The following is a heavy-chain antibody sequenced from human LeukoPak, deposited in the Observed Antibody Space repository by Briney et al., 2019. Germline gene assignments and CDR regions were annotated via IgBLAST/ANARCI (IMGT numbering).Heavy chain of an antibody. D-gene: IGHD6-19*01. CDR2: ISGSGGST. Sequence: GGSLRLSCAASGFTFSSYAMSWVRQGPGKGLEGVSVISGSGGSTYNADSVKGRFTISRDNSKNTLYLQMNSLRAEDTAVYYCAKDLGFYSSGPFDYWGQGTLVTVSS. J-gene: IGHJ4*02. V-gene: IGHV3-23*01. CDR3: AKDLGFYSSGPFDY. CDR1: GFTFSSYA.